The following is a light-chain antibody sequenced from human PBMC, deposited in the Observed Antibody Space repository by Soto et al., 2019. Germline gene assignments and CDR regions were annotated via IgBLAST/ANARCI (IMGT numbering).Light chain of an antibody. V-gene: IGLV2-11*01. J-gene: IGLJ2*01. CDR3: CSYAGSSV. CDR2: DVS. CDR1: SSDVGGYNY. Sequence: QSVLTQPRSVSGSPGQSVTISCTGTSSDVGGYNYVSWYQQHPGKAPKLMIYDVSKRPSGVPDRFSGSKSGNTASLTISGLHAEDEADYYCCSYAGSSVFGGGTKLTVL.